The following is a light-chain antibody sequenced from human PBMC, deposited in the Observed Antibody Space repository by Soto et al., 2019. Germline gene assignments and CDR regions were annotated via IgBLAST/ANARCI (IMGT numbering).Light chain of an antibody. CDR2: DAS. CDR1: QSVSSN. Sequence: EIVMTQSPATLSVSPGERATLSCRASQSVSSNLAWYQQKPGQAPRLLIYDASNRATGIPARFSGSGSGTDFTLTISGLQPEDFATYYCQQSSRTPTFGQGTKVDIK. J-gene: IGKJ1*01. CDR3: QQSSRTPT. V-gene: IGKV3D-15*01.